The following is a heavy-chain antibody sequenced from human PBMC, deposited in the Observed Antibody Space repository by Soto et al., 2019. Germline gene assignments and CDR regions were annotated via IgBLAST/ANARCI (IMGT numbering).Heavy chain of an antibody. CDR2: IIPIFGTA. D-gene: IGHD6-19*01. J-gene: IGHJ3*02. CDR3: AREGMDSSGDHDAFDI. Sequence: QVQLVQSGAEVKKPGSSVKVSCKASGGTFSSYAISWVRQAPGQGLEWMGGIIPIFGTANYAQKFQGRVTSTADESTSTAYMELSSLRSEDTAVYYCAREGMDSSGDHDAFDIWGQGTMVTVSS. CDR1: GGTFSSYA. V-gene: IGHV1-69*01.